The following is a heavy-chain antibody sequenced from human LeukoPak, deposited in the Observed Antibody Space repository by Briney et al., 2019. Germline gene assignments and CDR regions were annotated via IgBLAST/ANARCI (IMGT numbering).Heavy chain of an antibody. J-gene: IGHJ5*02. V-gene: IGHV3-9*01. D-gene: IGHD6-13*01. Sequence: GGSLRLSCAASGFTFDDYAMHWVRQAPGKGLEWVSGISWNSGSIGYADSVKGRFTISRDNAKNSLYLQMNSLRAEDTALYYCAKDFLSGEQQLVIEGGNWFDPWGQGTLVTVSS. CDR1: GFTFDDYA. CDR2: ISWNSGSI. CDR3: AKDFLSGEQQLVIEGGNWFDP.